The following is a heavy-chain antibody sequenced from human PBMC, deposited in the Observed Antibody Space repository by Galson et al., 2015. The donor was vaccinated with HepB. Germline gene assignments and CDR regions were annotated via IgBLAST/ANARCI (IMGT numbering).Heavy chain of an antibody. D-gene: IGHD2-21*02. Sequence: SLRLSCAASGFTFSSYSMNWVRQAPGKGLEWVSSISSSSSYIYYADSVKGRFTISRDNAKNSLYLQMNSLRAEDTAVYYCARDWDDCGGDCSYWYFDLWGRGTLVTVSS. CDR3: ARDWDDCGGDCSYWYFDL. CDR2: ISSSSSYI. V-gene: IGHV3-21*01. J-gene: IGHJ2*01. CDR1: GFTFSSYS.